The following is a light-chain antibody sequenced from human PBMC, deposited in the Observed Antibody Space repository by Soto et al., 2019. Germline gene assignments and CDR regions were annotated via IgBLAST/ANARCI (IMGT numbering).Light chain of an antibody. J-gene: IGKJ5*01. CDR3: QQCGSSST. CDR2: GAS. CDR1: QTISSGF. V-gene: IGKV3-20*01. Sequence: EIVLTQSPGILYLSPGDRATLSCRASQTISSGFLAWYQQKVGQAPRLLIYGASMRATGIPDRFSGSGSGTDFTLTISRLEPEDFAVYYCQQCGSSSTFGQGTRLEIK.